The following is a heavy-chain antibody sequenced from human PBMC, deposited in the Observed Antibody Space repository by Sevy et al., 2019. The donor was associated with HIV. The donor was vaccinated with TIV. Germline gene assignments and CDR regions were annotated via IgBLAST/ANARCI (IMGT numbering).Heavy chain of an antibody. CDR1: GFTFSSYA. Sequence: GGSLRLSCSASGFTFSSYAMHWVRQAPGKGLEYVSAISSNGGSTYYADSVKGRFTISRDNSKNTLYLQMSSLRAEDTAVYYCLKDPLTGSSGWFGGAFDIWGQGTMVTVSS. J-gene: IGHJ3*02. CDR3: LKDPLTGSSGWFGGAFDI. CDR2: ISSNGGST. D-gene: IGHD6-19*01. V-gene: IGHV3-64D*06.